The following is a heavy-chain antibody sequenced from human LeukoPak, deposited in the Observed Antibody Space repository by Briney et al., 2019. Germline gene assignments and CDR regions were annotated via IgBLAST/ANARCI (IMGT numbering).Heavy chain of an antibody. CDR1: GFTFRTPA. V-gene: IGHV1-58*01. CDR3: AAELYGVYTDCCTFHL. CDR2: IIVGRGAT. J-gene: IGHJ3*01. Sequence: SVKVSRKTSGFTFRTPAVLWVRQARGHPLEWVGWIIVGRGATNYAQSLQGRFAITREMSTNTAYMELSSLGSEDSAVYYCAAELYGVYTDCCTFHLWGQGTLVTVSS. D-gene: IGHD4-17*01.